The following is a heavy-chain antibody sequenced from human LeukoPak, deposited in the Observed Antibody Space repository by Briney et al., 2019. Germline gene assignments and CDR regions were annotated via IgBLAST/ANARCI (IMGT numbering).Heavy chain of an antibody. J-gene: IGHJ4*02. V-gene: IGHV3-74*03. CDR2: LHSDGSST. D-gene: IGHD5-18*01. CDR1: GLTFSSYW. Sequence: PGGSLRLSCAASGLTFSSYWMLWVRLAPGQGLVWVSRLHSDGSSTAYADSVKGRFTISRDNAKNTLYLQMNTLRAEDTAVYYCAIRRGYTYGDDYWGQGTLVTVSS. CDR3: AIRRGYTYGDDY.